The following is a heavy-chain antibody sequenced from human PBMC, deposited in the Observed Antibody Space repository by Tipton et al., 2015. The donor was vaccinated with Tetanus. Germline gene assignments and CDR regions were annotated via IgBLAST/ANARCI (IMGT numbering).Heavy chain of an antibody. CDR3: AREMGSGGFDY. CDR2: ISWNSDYI. D-gene: IGHD4-23*01. J-gene: IGHJ4*02. Sequence: SLRLSCAASGFRFDTYAMFWVRQVPGKGLEWVSGISWNSDYIGYADFVKGRFTTSRDNAKNSLYLQMNSLRAEDTAAYYCAREMGSGGFDYWGQGILVTVSS. CDR1: GFRFDTYA. V-gene: IGHV3-9*01.